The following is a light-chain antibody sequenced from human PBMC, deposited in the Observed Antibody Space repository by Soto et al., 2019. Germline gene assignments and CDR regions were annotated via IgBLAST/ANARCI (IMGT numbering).Light chain of an antibody. CDR3: SSHTSSSTWV. CDR2: EVS. J-gene: IGLJ3*02. CDR1: SSDIGAYNF. Sequence: QSALTQPASVTGSPGQSITISCTGTSSDIGAYNFVSWYQQHPGKAPKLMIYEVSNRPSGVSNRFSGSKSGNTASLTISGLQAEDEADYYCSSHTSSSTWVLGGGTKVTVL. V-gene: IGLV2-14*01.